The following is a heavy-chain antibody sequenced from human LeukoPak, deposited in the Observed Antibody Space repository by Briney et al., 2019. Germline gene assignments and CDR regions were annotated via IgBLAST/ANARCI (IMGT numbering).Heavy chain of an antibody. V-gene: IGHV4-59*08. CDR1: GGSISSYY. CDR2: IYYSGST. D-gene: IGHD6-13*01. CDR3: ARVLYSSTESYYYYYMDV. Sequence: SETLSLTCSVSGGSISSYYWSWIRQPPGKGLEWIGYIYYSGSTNYNPSLKSRVTISVDRSKNQFSLKLSSVTAADTAVYYCARVLYSSTESYYYYYMDVWGKGTTVTVSS. J-gene: IGHJ6*03.